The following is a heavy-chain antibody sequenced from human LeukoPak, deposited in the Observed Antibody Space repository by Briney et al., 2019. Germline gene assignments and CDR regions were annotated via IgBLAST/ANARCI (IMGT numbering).Heavy chain of an antibody. CDR2: IRYDGRNK. V-gene: IGHV3-30*02. CDR1: GFTFSNYG. J-gene: IGHJ3*02. Sequence: GGSLRLSCAASGFTFSNYGMHWVRQAPGKGLEWVGFIRYDGRNKYYADSVKGRYTISRDNAKNSLYLQMNSLRAEDTAVYYCARLKQWPDAFDIWGQGTMVTVSS. D-gene: IGHD6-19*01. CDR3: ARLKQWPDAFDI.